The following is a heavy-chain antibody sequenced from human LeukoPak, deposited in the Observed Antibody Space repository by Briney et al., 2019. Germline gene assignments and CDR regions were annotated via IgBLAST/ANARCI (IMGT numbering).Heavy chain of an antibody. V-gene: IGHV1-69*13. CDR3: ARGDDSTGFLYY. J-gene: IGHJ4*02. CDR1: GGTFRSYA. Sequence: SVKVSCKASGGTFRSYAISWVRQAPGQGLEWMGRIIPIFGTANYAQKFQGRVTIIADESTSTAYMELSSLRSEDTAMYYCARGDDSTGFLYYWGQGTLVTVSS. D-gene: IGHD3-22*01. CDR2: IIPIFGTA.